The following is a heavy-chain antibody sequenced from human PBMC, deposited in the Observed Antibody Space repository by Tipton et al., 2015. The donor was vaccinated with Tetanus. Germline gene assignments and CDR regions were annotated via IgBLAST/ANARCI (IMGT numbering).Heavy chain of an antibody. J-gene: IGHJ4*02. Sequence: CAASGFTFSNSAMHWVRQAPGKGLEWVSFLSSDGTHDYYADSAKGRFTISRDNSKNTVYLQMDSLRPEDTAVFYCAKDRKYYFDSWGQGTLVTVSS. CDR1: GFTFSNSA. V-gene: IGHV3-30*04. CDR3: AKDRKYYFDS. D-gene: IGHD6-6*01. CDR2: LSSDGTHD.